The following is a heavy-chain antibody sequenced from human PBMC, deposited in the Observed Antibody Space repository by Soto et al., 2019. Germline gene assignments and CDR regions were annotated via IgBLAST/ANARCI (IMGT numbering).Heavy chain of an antibody. CDR3: ARDRTTVTIRWFDP. V-gene: IGHV3-21*01. D-gene: IGHD4-17*01. Sequence: PGGSLRLSCVDSRFSFSSYAMSWVRQAPGKGLEWVSSISSSSSYIYYADSVKGRFTISRDNAKNSLYLQMNSLRAEDTAVYYCARDRTTVTIRWFDPWGQGTLVTVSS. CDR2: ISSSSSYI. J-gene: IGHJ5*02. CDR1: RFSFSSYA.